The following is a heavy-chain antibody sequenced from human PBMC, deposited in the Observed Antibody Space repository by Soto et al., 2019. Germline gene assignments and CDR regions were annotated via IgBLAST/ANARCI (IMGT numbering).Heavy chain of an antibody. J-gene: IGHJ6*02. V-gene: IGHV4-30-4*01. Sequence: QVQLQESGPGLVKPSQTLSLTCSVSPVSVMTADYYWSWIRQSPGKGLEWIGFISYSGTTQYNPSLKGRVTLSMDTSKNQFSMKLSSVTAADTGVYFCARDVGAIPNYFYYGMDVWGHGTTVTVSS. CDR3: ARDVGAIPNYFYYGMDV. D-gene: IGHD2-2*02. CDR2: ISYSGTT. CDR1: PVSVMTADYY.